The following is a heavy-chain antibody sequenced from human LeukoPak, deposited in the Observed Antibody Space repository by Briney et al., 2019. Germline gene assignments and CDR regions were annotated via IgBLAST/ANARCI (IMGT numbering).Heavy chain of an antibody. CDR2: INTDGSST. Sequence: PGGSLRLSCAASGFTFSNYWMHWVRQAPGKGLVWVSRINTDGSSTNYADSVKGRFTISRDNAKNTLYLQMNSLRAEDTAVYYCARADYYGSGSYYREPLYYYYGMDVWGQGTTVTVSS. CDR3: ARADYYGSGSYYREPLYYYYGMDV. D-gene: IGHD3-10*01. V-gene: IGHV3-74*01. CDR1: GFTFSNYW. J-gene: IGHJ6*02.